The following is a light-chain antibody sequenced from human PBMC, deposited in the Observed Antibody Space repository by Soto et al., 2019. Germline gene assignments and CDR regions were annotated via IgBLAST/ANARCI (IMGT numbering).Light chain of an antibody. CDR1: SGHSSYA. J-gene: IGLJ2*01. CDR2: LNSDGSH. CDR3: QTWGSGTVA. V-gene: IGLV4-69*01. Sequence: QLVLTQSPSASASLGASVKLTCTLSSGHSSYAIAWHQQQPEKGPRYLMKLNSDGSHSKGDGIPDRFSGSSSGAERYLTISSIQSEDEAEYYCQTWGSGTVAFGGGTKLTVL.